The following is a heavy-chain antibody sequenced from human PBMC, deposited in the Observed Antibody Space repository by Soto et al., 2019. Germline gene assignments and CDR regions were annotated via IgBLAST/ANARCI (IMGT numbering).Heavy chain of an antibody. CDR3: ARESSSPNYYYYGMDV. V-gene: IGHV1-69*01. Sequence: QVQLLQSGAEVKKPGSSVKVSCSASGGTFSSYAVSWVRQAPGQGLEWMGVSIPLLNTPKYVEKFQGRVTITADASATTAYLELSSLTSEDTAVYYCARESSSPNYYYYGMDVWGQGTTVTVSS. J-gene: IGHJ6*02. CDR2: SIPLLNTP. CDR1: GGTFSSYA. D-gene: IGHD6-6*01.